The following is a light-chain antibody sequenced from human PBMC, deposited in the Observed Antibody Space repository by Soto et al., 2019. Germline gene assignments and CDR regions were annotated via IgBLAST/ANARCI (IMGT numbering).Light chain of an antibody. CDR2: DAS. Sequence: EIVMTQSPATLSVSPGERATLSCRASQSVSSNLAWYQQKPGQAPRLLIYDASTRATDIPTRFSGSGSGTEFTLTISALQSEDFAVYYCQQYNNGITFGQGTRLEIK. J-gene: IGKJ5*01. CDR1: QSVSSN. V-gene: IGKV3-15*01. CDR3: QQYNNGIT.